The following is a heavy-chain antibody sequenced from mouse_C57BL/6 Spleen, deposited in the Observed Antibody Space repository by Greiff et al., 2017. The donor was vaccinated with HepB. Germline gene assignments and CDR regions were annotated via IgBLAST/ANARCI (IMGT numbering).Heavy chain of an antibody. CDR1: GYTFTSYW. CDR3: ARSKGVYSKEFAY. Sequence: VKLQESGAELVKPGASVKLSCKASGYTFTSYWMQWVKQRPGQGLEWIGEIDPSDSYTNYNQKFKGKATLTVDTSSSTDYMQLSSLTSEDSAVYYCARSKGVYSKEFAYWGQGTLVTVSA. D-gene: IGHD2-5*01. CDR2: IDPSDSYT. V-gene: IGHV1-50*01. J-gene: IGHJ3*01.